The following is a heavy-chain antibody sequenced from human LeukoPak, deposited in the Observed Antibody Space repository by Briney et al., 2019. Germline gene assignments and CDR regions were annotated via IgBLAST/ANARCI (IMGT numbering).Heavy chain of an antibody. Sequence: SETLSLTCTVSGGSISSGTYYWSWIRQHPGKGQEWIGYISYAGNTYYNPSLKSRVTISVDTSKNQFSLKLSSVTAADTAVYYCAREPDSTYYYDSSGYPWIFDYWGQGTLVTVSS. J-gene: IGHJ4*02. D-gene: IGHD3-22*01. CDR3: AREPDSTYYYDSSGYPWIFDY. CDR2: ISYAGNT. CDR1: GGSISSGTYY. V-gene: IGHV4-31*03.